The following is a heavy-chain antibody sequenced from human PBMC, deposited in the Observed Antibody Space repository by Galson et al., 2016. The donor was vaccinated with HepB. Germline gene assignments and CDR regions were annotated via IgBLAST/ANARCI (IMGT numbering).Heavy chain of an antibody. CDR1: GYPFSSYD. J-gene: IGHJ5*02. Sequence: SVKVSCKASGYPFSSYDFNWVRQAAGQGLEWMGWMNPISGNTGYAQKFQGRVTMTRNTSISTAYMELSILRSEDTAVYYCTRDLSSGTPGPWGQGTLVTVS. D-gene: IGHD1-7*01. CDR3: TRDLSSGTPGP. CDR2: MNPISGNT. V-gene: IGHV1-8*01.